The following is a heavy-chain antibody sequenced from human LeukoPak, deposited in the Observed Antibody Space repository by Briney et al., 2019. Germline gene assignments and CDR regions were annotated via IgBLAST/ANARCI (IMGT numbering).Heavy chain of an antibody. V-gene: IGHV4-39*01. CDR1: GGSISSSSYY. D-gene: IGHD2-21*02. Sequence: PSETLSLNCTVSGGSISSSSYYWGWIRQPPGKGLEWIGSIYYSGSTYYNPPLKSRVTISVDTSKNQFSLKLSSVTAADTAVYYCARPGDCGGDCYRWYFDLWGRGTLVTVSS. CDR3: ARPGDCGGDCYRWYFDL. CDR2: IYYSGST. J-gene: IGHJ2*01.